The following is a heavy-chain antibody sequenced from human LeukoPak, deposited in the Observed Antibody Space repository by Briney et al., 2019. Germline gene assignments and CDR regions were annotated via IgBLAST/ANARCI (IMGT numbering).Heavy chain of an antibody. J-gene: IGHJ4*02. Sequence: PSETLSLTCIVSNYSISSDYYWGWIRQPPGKGLEWIGSIHHSGRTYYNPSLKSRVTISVDTSKNQFSLKLSSVTAADTAVYYCARLEWLRFGLDYWGQGTLVTVSS. CDR3: ARLEWLRFGLDY. CDR1: NYSISSDYY. D-gene: IGHD5-12*01. V-gene: IGHV4-38-2*02. CDR2: IHHSGRT.